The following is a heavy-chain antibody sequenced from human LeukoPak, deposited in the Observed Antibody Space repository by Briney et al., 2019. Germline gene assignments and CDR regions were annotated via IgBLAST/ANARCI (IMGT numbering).Heavy chain of an antibody. J-gene: IGHJ6*03. CDR2: IYRFGST. V-gene: IGHV4-4*09. Sequence: SETLSLTCTVSGGSMSGYYWSWLRQPPGKGLEWIGFIYRFGSTKYNPSLKSRVTISGDMSRRQFSLKLTSVTAADTAVYFCARQGGYCSASRCPGGFHYMDVWGKGTTVAVSS. CDR3: ARQGGYCSASRCPGGFHYMDV. CDR1: GGSMSGYY. D-gene: IGHD2-15*01.